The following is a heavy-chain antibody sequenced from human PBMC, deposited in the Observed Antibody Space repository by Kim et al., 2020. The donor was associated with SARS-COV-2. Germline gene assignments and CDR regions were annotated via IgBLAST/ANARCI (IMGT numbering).Heavy chain of an antibody. D-gene: IGHD2-15*01. CDR2: IIPIFGTA. V-gene: IGHV1-69*13. Sequence: SVKVSCKASGGTFSSYAISWVRQAPGQGLEWMGGIIPIFGTANYAQKFQGRVTITADESTSTAYMELSSLRSEDTAMYYCARDQRIYYYYGMDVWGQGTTVTVSS. CDR1: GGTFSSYA. CDR3: ARDQRIYYYYGMDV. J-gene: IGHJ6*02.